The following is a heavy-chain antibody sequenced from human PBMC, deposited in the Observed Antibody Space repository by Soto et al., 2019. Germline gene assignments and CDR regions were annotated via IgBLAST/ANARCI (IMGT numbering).Heavy chain of an antibody. CDR3: ARETPGEGAAMFDL. V-gene: IGHV1-18*01. J-gene: IGHJ5*02. Sequence: ASVKVSCKASGYTFSNYGISWVRQAPGQGLEWMGWISAYNGNIKFAQKVQGRVTMTTDTFTSTAYMELRSLRSDDTAVYYCARETPGEGAAMFDLWGRGTLVTVS. CDR2: ISAYNGNI. CDR1: GYTFSNYG. D-gene: IGHD3-10*01.